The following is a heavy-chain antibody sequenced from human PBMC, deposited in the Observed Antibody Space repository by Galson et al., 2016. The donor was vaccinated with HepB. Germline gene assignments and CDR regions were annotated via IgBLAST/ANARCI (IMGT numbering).Heavy chain of an antibody. CDR1: GGSISSGGYY. CDR2: IYYSGST. V-gene: IGHV4-31*03. Sequence: TLSLTCTVSGGSISSGGYYWSWIRQHPGKSLEWIGYIYYSGSTYYNPSRKSRVTISVDTSKNKFSLKLSSLTAADTALYYCARARAGLYYGAAGFDYWGQGTLVTVSS. J-gene: IGHJ4*02. D-gene: IGHD4-17*01. CDR3: ARARAGLYYGAAGFDY.